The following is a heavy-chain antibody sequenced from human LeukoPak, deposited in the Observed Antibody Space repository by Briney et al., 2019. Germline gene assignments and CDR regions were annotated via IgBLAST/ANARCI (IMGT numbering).Heavy chain of an antibody. CDR3: TTIQYAISGEFDY. CDR1: TFTFNNYA. J-gene: IGHJ4*02. Sequence: GGSLRLSCAASTFTFNNYAMHWVRQAPGKGLEWVAVISFEGNNKYYADSVRGRFTISRDNSKNTLYLQMNSLKTEDTAVYYCTTIQYAISGEFDYWGQGTLVTVSS. D-gene: IGHD4-11*01. V-gene: IGHV3-30-3*01. CDR2: ISFEGNNK.